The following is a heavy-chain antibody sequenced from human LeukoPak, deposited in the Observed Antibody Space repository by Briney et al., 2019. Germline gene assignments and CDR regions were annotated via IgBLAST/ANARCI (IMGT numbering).Heavy chain of an antibody. CDR3: ARIVLRAFDI. CDR1: GYTFTIYG. V-gene: IGHV1-18*01. CDR2: ISTYNGNT. Sequence: GASVKVSCKASGYTFTIYGISWVRQAPGQGLEWMGWISTYNGNTNYAQNLQGRVTMTTDTSTSTAYMEMRSLRSDDTAVYYCARIVLRAFDIWGQRTMVTVSS. J-gene: IGHJ3*02. D-gene: IGHD2-15*01.